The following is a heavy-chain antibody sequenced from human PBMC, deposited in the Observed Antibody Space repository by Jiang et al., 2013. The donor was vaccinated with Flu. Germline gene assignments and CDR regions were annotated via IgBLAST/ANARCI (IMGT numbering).Heavy chain of an antibody. Sequence: KGLEWIGYIYYSGSTYYNPSLKSRVTISVDTSKNQFSLKLSSVTAADTAVYYCARVPSDRYYHYGMDVWGQGTTVTVSS. D-gene: IGHD1-14*01. V-gene: IGHV4-31*02. CDR2: IYYSGST. J-gene: IGHJ6*02. CDR3: ARVPSDRYYHYGMDV.